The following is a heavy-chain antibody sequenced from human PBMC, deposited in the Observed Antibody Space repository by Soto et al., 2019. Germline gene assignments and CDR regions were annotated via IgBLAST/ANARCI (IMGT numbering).Heavy chain of an antibody. CDR1: GFTFSSYG. D-gene: IGHD6-19*01. J-gene: IGHJ4*02. Sequence: QVQLVESGGGVVQPGRSLRLSCAASGFTFSSYGIHWVRQAPGKGLEWVAAISSDGSNKYYADSVKGRFTISRDNSKNTLYLQMNSLRAEDTAVYYCAKDSGIQWLVRWYFDYWGQGTLVTVSS. V-gene: IGHV3-30*18. CDR2: ISSDGSNK. CDR3: AKDSGIQWLVRWYFDY.